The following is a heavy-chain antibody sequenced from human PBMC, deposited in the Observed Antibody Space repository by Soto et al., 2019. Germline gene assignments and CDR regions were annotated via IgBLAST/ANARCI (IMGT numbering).Heavy chain of an antibody. V-gene: IGHV3-33*01. Sequence: GGSLRLSCAASGFTFSSYGMHWVRQAPGKGLEWVAVIWYDGSNKYYADSVKGRFTISRDNARNSLYLQMNRLGVDDTAVYYCARDPGLRWYWLHAFDIWGQGTMVTVSS. CDR1: GFTFSSYG. CDR2: IWYDGSNK. CDR3: ARDPGLRWYWLHAFDI. J-gene: IGHJ3*02. D-gene: IGHD4-17*01.